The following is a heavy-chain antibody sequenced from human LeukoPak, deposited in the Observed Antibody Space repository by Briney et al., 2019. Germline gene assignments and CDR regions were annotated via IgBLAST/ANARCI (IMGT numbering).Heavy chain of an antibody. D-gene: IGHD3-22*01. V-gene: IGHV3-48*03. Sequence: PGGSLRLSCAASGFTFSSYEMNWVRQAPGKGLAWVSYISSSGSTTHYADSVKGRFTISRDNAKKSLYLQMNSLRAEDTAVYYCARDNYDSSGYYFDWGQGTLVTVSS. CDR3: ARDNYDSSGYYFD. CDR2: ISSSGSTT. J-gene: IGHJ4*02. CDR1: GFTFSSYE.